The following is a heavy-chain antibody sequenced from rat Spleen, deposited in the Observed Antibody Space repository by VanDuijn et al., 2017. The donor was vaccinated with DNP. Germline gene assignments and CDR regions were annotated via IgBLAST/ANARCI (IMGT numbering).Heavy chain of an antibody. CDR1: GFSLTSYN. CDR3: VRGDYYSTHRYGYWYFAF. Sequence: QVQLKESGPGLVQPSQTLSLTCTVSGFSLTSYNVHWVRQPTGKGLEWMGIIWTSGKTDYASTLKSRLRISRDTSTSQVFLEMNSLQTEDIGTYYCVRGDYYSTHRYGYWYFAFWGPGTMVTVSS. D-gene: IGHD1-2*01. CDR2: IWTSGKT. V-gene: IGHV2-30*01. J-gene: IGHJ1*01.